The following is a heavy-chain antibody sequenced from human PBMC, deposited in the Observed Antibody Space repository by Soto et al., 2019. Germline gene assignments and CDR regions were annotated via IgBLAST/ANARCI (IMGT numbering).Heavy chain of an antibody. Sequence: PSETLSLTCTVSADSISSYYWSCIRQPAGKGLEWIGRIYTSGNTQYNPSLWSRVTMSVDTSKNQLSLKLRSVTAADTAVYFCAGDKGYYYDGMDVWGQGTTVTVSS. D-gene: IGHD3-22*01. CDR3: AGDKGYYYDGMDV. V-gene: IGHV4-4*07. CDR1: ADSISSYY. J-gene: IGHJ6*02. CDR2: IYTSGNT.